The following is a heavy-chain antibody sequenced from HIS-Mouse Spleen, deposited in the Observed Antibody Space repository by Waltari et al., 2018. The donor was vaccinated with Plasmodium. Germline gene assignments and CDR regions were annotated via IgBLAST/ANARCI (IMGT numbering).Heavy chain of an antibody. D-gene: IGHD2-15*01. J-gene: IGHJ4*02. CDR2: ISYDGSNK. CDR3: ARDRRLAFDY. CDR1: GFTFHSYA. Sequence: QVQLVESGGGVVRHGRSLRLSCAAFGFTFHSYAMHWVRQAPGKGLEWVAVISYDGSNKYYADSVKGRFTISRDNSKNTLYLQMNSLRAEDTAVYYCARDRRLAFDYWGQGTLVTVSS. V-gene: IGHV3-30-3*01.